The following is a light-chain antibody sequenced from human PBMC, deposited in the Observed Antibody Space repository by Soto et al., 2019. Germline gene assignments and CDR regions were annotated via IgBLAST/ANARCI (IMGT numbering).Light chain of an antibody. Sequence: QSVLTQPPSASGAPEQRVTIFCSGRSSNIGANTVNWYQQLPGTAPKLLIYSNNLRPSGVSDRFSGSKSGASASLAISGLHSDDEADYYWAAWDDSLNGRVFGGGTKVTVL. CDR2: SNN. CDR1: SSNIGANT. V-gene: IGLV1-44*01. CDR3: AAWDDSLNGRV. J-gene: IGLJ3*02.